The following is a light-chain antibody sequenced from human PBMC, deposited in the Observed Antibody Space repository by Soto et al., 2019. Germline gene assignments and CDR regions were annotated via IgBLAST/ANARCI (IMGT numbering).Light chain of an antibody. CDR1: RSNIGTIA. Sequence: QSVLTQPPSASATPGQRVTISCSGSRSNIGTIAVNWYQQLPGTAPRLLIYNNNQRPSGVPDRFSGSKSGTSASLAISGLQSDDEATYFCAAWADSLNVLYVFGTGTKLTVL. CDR3: AAWADSLNVLYV. CDR2: NNN. J-gene: IGLJ1*01. V-gene: IGLV1-44*01.